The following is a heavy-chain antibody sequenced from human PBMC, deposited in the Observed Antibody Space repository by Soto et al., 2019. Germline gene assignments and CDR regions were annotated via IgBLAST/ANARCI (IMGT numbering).Heavy chain of an antibody. D-gene: IGHD5-18*01. J-gene: IGHJ6*02. CDR2: IYYSGST. CDR1: GGSISSGGYY. Sequence: PSETLSLTCTVSGGSISSGGYYWSWIRQHPGKGLEWIGYIYYSGSTYYNPSLKSRVTISVDTSKNQFSLKLSSVTAADTAVYYCARDQGIQLRPGLGSFYYGMDVWGQGTTVTVSS. V-gene: IGHV4-31*03. CDR3: ARDQGIQLRPGLGSFYYGMDV.